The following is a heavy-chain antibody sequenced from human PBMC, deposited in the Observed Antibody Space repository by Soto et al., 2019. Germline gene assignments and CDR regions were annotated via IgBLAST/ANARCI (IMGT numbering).Heavy chain of an antibody. CDR1: GYTFTSYG. CDR2: ISAYNGNT. D-gene: IGHD3-3*01. Sequence: VKVSCKASGYTFTSYGISWVRQAPGQGLEWMGWISAYNGNTNYAQKLQGRVTMTTDTSTSTAYMELRSLRSDDTAVYYCAREGYTYYDFWSGYGWFDPWGQGTLVTVSS. J-gene: IGHJ5*02. CDR3: AREGYTYYDFWSGYGWFDP. V-gene: IGHV1-18*01.